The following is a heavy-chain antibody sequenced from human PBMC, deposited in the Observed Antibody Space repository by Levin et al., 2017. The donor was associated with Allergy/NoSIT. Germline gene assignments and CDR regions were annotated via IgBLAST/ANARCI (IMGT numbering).Heavy chain of an antibody. Sequence: SLKISCVASGFTFDDYAMHWVRQAPGKGLEWVSIINWNSGTIAYADSVKGRFTVSRDNAKNSLYLQMNRLRAEDTALYYCARDVYLGQWPPQYTMDVWGQGTTVTVS. V-gene: IGHV3-9*01. CDR1: GFTFDDYA. D-gene: IGHD6-19*01. CDR3: ARDVYLGQWPPQYTMDV. CDR2: INWNSGTI. J-gene: IGHJ6*02.